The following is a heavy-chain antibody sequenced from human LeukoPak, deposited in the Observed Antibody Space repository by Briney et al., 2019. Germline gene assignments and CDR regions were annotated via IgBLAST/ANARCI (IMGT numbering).Heavy chain of an antibody. Sequence: GGSLRLSCAASGFTVSSNYMSWVRQAPGKGLEWVSVIYSGGTTYYADSVKGRFTISRDNSKNTLYLQMNSLRAEDTAVYYCAAGIAAAGSPIDYWGQGTLVTVSS. J-gene: IGHJ4*02. CDR3: AAGIAAAGSPIDY. CDR1: GFTVSSNY. D-gene: IGHD6-13*01. V-gene: IGHV3-53*05. CDR2: IYSGGTT.